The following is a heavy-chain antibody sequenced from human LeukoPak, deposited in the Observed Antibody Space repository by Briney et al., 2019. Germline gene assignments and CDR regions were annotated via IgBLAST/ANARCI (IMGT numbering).Heavy chain of an antibody. CDR3: ARQEDCTNGVCYDY. CDR1: GGSISSSSYY. CDR2: IYYSGST. J-gene: IGHJ4*02. V-gene: IGHV4-39*01. D-gene: IGHD2-8*01. Sequence: SETLSLTCTVSGGSISSSSYYWGWIRQPPGKGLEWIGSIYYSGSTYYNPSLKSRVTISVDTSKNQFSLKLSSVTAADTAVYYCARQEDCTNGVCYDYGGQGTLVTVSA.